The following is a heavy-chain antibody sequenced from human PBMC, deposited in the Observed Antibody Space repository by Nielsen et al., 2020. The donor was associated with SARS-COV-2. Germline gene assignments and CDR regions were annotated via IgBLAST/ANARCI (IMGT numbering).Heavy chain of an antibody. V-gene: IGHV3-7*01. CDR2: IKQDGSEK. D-gene: IGHD3-22*01. CDR1: GFTFDDYT. CDR3: ARDPMYYYDSSGPRGYYYYYYGMDV. J-gene: IGHJ6*02. Sequence: GESLKISCAASGFTFDDYTMHWVRQAPGKGLEWVANIKQDGSEKYYVDSVKGRFTISRDNAKNSLYLQMNSLRAEDTAVYYCARDPMYYYDSSGPRGYYYYYYGMDVWGQGTTVTVSS.